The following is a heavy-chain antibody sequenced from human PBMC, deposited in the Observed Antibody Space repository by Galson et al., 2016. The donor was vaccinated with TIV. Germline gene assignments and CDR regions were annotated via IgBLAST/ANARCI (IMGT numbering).Heavy chain of an antibody. Sequence: LSLTCTVSGGSISNHYWSWIRQPPGKGLEYIGCIYYSGSTNYNPSLKSRVTISLATSKNQFSLRLSSVTAADTAFYYCVRGGYCSGGSCRAGWFDPWGQGTLVTVSS. CDR1: GGSISNHY. J-gene: IGHJ5*02. V-gene: IGHV4-59*11. CDR2: IYYSGST. D-gene: IGHD2-15*01. CDR3: VRGGYCSGGSCRAGWFDP.